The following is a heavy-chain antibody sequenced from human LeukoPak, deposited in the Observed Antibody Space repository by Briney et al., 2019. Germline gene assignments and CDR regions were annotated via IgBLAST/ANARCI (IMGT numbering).Heavy chain of an antibody. V-gene: IGHV3-43*02. CDR2: ISGDGGST. CDR1: GFTFSSYA. J-gene: IGHJ5*02. CDR3: AKDAGSGTDYYDSSGYYNWFDP. Sequence: PGGSLRLACAAYGFTFSSYAMSWDRQAPGKGLEWVSLISGDGGSTYYADAVKGRFTISRDNIKNSLYLQMNSLRTEDTALYYCAKDAGSGTDYYDSSGYYNWFDPWGQGTLVTVSS. D-gene: IGHD3-22*01.